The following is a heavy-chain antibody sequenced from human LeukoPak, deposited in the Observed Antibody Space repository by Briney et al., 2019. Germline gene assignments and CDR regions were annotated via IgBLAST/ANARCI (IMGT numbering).Heavy chain of an antibody. J-gene: IGHJ4*02. CDR3: ASGRQLGY. CDR2: IKEDGSEK. V-gene: IGHV3-7*01. Sequence: GGSLRLSCAASGFTFSNYWMSWVRQAPGKGLEWVANIKEDGSEKYYVDSVKGRFTISRDNARNSLYLQMNSLRAEDTAVYYCASGRQLGYWGQGTWSPSPQ. CDR1: GFTFSNYW. D-gene: IGHD6-13*01.